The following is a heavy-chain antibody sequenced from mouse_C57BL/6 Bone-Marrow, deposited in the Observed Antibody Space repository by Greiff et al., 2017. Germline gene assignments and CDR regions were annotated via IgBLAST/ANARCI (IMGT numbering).Heavy chain of an antibody. CDR3: ARAYGNYEWYFDV. J-gene: IGHJ1*03. CDR2: INYDGSST. Sequence: EVQLVESEGGLVQPGSSMKLSCTASGFTFSDYYMAWVRQVPEKGLEWVANINYDGSSTYYLDSLKSRFIISRDNAKNILYLQMSSLKSEDTATYYCARAYGNYEWYFDVWGTGTTVTVSS. CDR1: GFTFSDYY. D-gene: IGHD2-10*02. V-gene: IGHV5-16*01.